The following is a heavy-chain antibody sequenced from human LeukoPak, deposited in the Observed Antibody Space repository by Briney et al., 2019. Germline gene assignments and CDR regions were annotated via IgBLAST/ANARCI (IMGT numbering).Heavy chain of an antibody. CDR1: GYTFTSYG. CDR3: ARERQNGLDV. CDR2: INPNSGGT. J-gene: IGHJ6*02. Sequence: GASVKVSCKASGYTFTSYGISWVRQAPGQGHEWMGWINPNSGGTNYAQKFQGWVTMTRDTSITTAYMELSSPRSDDTAIYYCARERQNGLDVWGQGTTVTVSS. D-gene: IGHD6-25*01. V-gene: IGHV1-2*04.